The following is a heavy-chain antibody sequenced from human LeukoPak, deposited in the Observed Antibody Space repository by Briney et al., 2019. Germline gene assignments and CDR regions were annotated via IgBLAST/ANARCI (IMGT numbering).Heavy chain of an antibody. V-gene: IGHV1-46*01. CDR3: ARRDYDFWSGYYISGFAFDI. CDR2: INPSGGST. D-gene: IGHD3-3*01. CDR1: GYTFTGYY. Sequence: ASVKVSCKASGYTFTGYYMHWVRQAPGQGLEWMGIINPSGGSTSYAQKFQGRVTITADKSTSTAYMELSSLRSEDTAVYYCARRDYDFWSGYYISGFAFDIWGQGTMVTVSS. J-gene: IGHJ3*02.